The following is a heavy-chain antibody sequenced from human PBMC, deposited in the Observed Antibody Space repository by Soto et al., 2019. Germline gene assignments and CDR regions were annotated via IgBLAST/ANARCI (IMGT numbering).Heavy chain of an antibody. CDR2: IIPIFGTA. Sequence: QVQLVQSGAEVKKPEASVKVSCKASGGTFSSYAISWVRQAPGQGLEWMGGIIPIFGTANYAQKFQGRVTITADKSTSTAYMELSSLRSEDTAVYYCAGWLLSGIWSWHLDYWGQGTLVTVSS. CDR3: AGWLLSGIWSWHLDY. D-gene: IGHD3-3*01. V-gene: IGHV1-69*06. CDR1: GGTFSSYA. J-gene: IGHJ4*02.